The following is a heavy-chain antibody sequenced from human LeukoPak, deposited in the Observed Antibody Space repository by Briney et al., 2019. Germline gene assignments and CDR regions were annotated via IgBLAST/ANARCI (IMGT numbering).Heavy chain of an antibody. CDR3: ARGPGYYDSSGLAP. CDR2: IYYSGST. Sequence: PSETLSLTCTVSGGSISSGGYYWSWIRQLPGKGLEWIGYIYYSGSTYYNPSLKSRVTISVDTSKNQFSLKLSSVTAADTAVYYCARGPGYYDSSGLAPWGQGTLVTVSS. D-gene: IGHD3-22*01. CDR1: GGSISSGGYY. V-gene: IGHV4-31*03. J-gene: IGHJ5*02.